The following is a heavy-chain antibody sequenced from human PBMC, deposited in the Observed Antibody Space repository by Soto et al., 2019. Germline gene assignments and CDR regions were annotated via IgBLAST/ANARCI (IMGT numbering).Heavy chain of an antibody. V-gene: IGHV3-23*01. CDR2: ISDSGGS. D-gene: IGHD2-2*01. CDR3: AKGGCISTTCRGFYP. CDR1: GFAFSSYA. Sequence: GGSLRLSCAASGFAFSSYAMSWVRQASGKGLQWVSSISDSGGSYADSVKGRFTISRDNSKNTLYLQMNSLRAEDTAVFYCAKGGCISTTCRGFYPWGQGTPVTVS. J-gene: IGHJ5*02.